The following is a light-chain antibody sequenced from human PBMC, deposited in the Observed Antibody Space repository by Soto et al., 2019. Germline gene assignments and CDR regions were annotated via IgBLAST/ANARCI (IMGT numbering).Light chain of an antibody. Sequence: EIVLTQSPGTLSLSPGERATLYCRASQSVGSNYLAWYQQTPGQAPRVLIYGASSRATGIPDRFSGSGSGEDCTLTISRLEPEDVAVYYCQQYTTSPFTFGAGTKVDIK. CDR3: QQYTTSPFT. V-gene: IGKV3-20*01. J-gene: IGKJ3*01. CDR2: GAS. CDR1: QSVGSNY.